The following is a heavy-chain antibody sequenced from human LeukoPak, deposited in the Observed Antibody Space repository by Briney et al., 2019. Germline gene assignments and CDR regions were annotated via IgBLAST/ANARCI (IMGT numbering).Heavy chain of an antibody. CDR1: GGTFSSYA. D-gene: IGHD3-10*01. V-gene: IGHV1-69*05. CDR2: IIPIFGAT. Sequence: SVKVSCKASGGTFSSYAISWVRQAPGQGLEWMGGIIPIFGATRFAQKFQGRVTITTDESTSTAYMELSSLRSEDTAVYYCARGRREPEAGSGIDYYYYYMDVWGKGTAVTVSS. J-gene: IGHJ6*03. CDR3: ARGRREPEAGSGIDYYYYYMDV.